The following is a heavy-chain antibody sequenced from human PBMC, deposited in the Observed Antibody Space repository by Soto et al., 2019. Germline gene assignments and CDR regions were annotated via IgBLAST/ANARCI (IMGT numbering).Heavy chain of an antibody. CDR3: AKALSSGWSFY. Sequence: GGSLRLSCAASGFTFSSYAMSWVRQAPGKGLEWVSAISGSGGSTYYADSVKGRFTISRDNSKNTLSLQMNSLRAEDTAVYYCAKALSSGWSFYWGQGTLVTVSS. CDR2: ISGSGGST. CDR1: GFTFSSYA. D-gene: IGHD6-19*01. J-gene: IGHJ4*02. V-gene: IGHV3-23*01.